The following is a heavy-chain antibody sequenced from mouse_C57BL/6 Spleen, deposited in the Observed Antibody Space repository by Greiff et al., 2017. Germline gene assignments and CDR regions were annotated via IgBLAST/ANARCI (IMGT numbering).Heavy chain of an antibody. D-gene: IGHD1-1*01. Sequence: VKLMESGAELVMPGASVKLSCKASGYTFTSYWMHWVKQRPGQGLEWIGEIDPSDSYTNYNQKFKGKSTLTVDKSSSTAYMQLSSLTSEDSAVYYCARSGYYSGSSYEGYWYFDVWGTGTTVTVSS. CDR3: ARSGYYSGSSYEGYWYFDV. CDR2: IDPSDSYT. CDR1: GYTFTSYW. J-gene: IGHJ1*03. V-gene: IGHV1-69*01.